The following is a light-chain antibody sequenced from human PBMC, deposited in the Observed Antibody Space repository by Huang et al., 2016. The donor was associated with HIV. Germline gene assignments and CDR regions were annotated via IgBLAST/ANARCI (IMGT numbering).Light chain of an antibody. CDR1: QNVRND. V-gene: IGKV3-15*01. CDR2: GAS. CDR3: QQYKNWPPVT. Sequence: ETVLTQSPVTLSVSPGERATLSCRASQNVRNDLAWYQQKPGQAPTLLLYGASTRATDIPARFSGSWSGTEFTLTISSLQSEDVAVYYCQQYKNWPPVTFGGGTKVEIK. J-gene: IGKJ4*01.